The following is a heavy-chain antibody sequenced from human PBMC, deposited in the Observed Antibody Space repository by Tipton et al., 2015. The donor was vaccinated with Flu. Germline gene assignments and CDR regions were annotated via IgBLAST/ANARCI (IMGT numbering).Heavy chain of an antibody. Sequence: SLRLSCAASGFTFDDYGMSWVRQAPGKGLEWVSGINWNGGSTGYADSVKGRFTISRDNAKNSLYLQMNSLRAGDTALYYCARPYSSSPGAFDIWGQGTMVTVSS. CDR2: INWNGGST. J-gene: IGHJ3*02. D-gene: IGHD6-6*01. V-gene: IGHV3-20*04. CDR1: GFTFDDYG. CDR3: ARPYSSSPGAFDI.